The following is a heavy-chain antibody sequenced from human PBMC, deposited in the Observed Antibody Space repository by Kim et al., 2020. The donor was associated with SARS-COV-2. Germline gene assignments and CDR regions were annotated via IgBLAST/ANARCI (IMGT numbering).Heavy chain of an antibody. CDR2: INHSGST. J-gene: IGHJ6*02. Sequence: SETLSLTCAVYGGSFSGYYWSWIRQPPGKGLEWIGEINHSGSTNYNPSLKSRVTISVDTSKNQFSLKLSSVTAADTAVYYCARGGRYTITIFGEFRYYYGMDVWGQGTTVTVSS. V-gene: IGHV4-34*01. D-gene: IGHD3-3*01. CDR1: GGSFSGYY. CDR3: ARGGRYTITIFGEFRYYYGMDV.